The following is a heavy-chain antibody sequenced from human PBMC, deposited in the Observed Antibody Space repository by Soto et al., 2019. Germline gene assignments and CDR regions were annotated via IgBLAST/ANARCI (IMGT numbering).Heavy chain of an antibody. Sequence: PSETLSLTCAVYGGSFSGYYWSWIRQPPGKGLEWIGEINHSGSTNYNPSLKSRVTISVDTSKNQFSLKLSSVTAADTAVYYCARGSRADYWGQGTLVTVYS. CDR2: INHSGST. CDR1: GGSFSGYY. V-gene: IGHV4-34*01. CDR3: ARGSRADY. J-gene: IGHJ4*02.